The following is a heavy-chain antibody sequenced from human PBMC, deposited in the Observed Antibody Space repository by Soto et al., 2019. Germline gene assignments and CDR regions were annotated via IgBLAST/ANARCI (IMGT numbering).Heavy chain of an antibody. CDR1: GFSISDYG. J-gene: IGHJ6*02. D-gene: IGHD1-26*01. CDR2: ISYDGSNT. V-gene: IGHV3-30*18. CDR3: AKGAGDRLSRGMDV. Sequence: QVQLVESGGGVVQPGWSLRLSCAASGFSISDYGMEWVRQAPGKGLEGVALISYDGSNTYYADSVKGRFTISRDNSKDTLFLQMTGLRREDTAVYYCAKGAGDRLSRGMDVWGQGTTVTVSS.